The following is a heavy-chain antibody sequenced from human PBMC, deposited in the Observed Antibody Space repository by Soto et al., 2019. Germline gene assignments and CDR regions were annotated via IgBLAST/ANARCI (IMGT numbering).Heavy chain of an antibody. Sequence: QVQLVQSGAEVKKPGASVKVSCKASGYTFTSYGISWVRQAPGQGLEWMGWISAYNGNTNYAQKLQRRVTMTTDTSTSTAYLELRSLRSDDAAVYYCTRGGVTIVRGVIICYYYGMDVWGQGTTVTVSS. CDR3: TRGGVTIVRGVIICYYYGMDV. J-gene: IGHJ6*02. CDR1: GYTFTSYG. CDR2: ISAYNGNT. D-gene: IGHD3-10*01. V-gene: IGHV1-18*01.